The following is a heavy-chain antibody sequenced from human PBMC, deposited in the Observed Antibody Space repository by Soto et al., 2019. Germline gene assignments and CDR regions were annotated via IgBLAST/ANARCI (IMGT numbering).Heavy chain of an antibody. Sequence: QINLIESGPTLVKPTQTLTLTCTFSGFSLSTSGAAVGWVRQPPGRALEWLALIYWDDDKRYNASLGYRLTITKDTSMNQVVLTLTNVDPADTATYYCAHRATMTIFGLIIDNGIWFDPWGQGTRVIVSS. D-gene: IGHD3-3*01. CDR1: GFSLSTSGAA. V-gene: IGHV2-5*02. CDR2: IYWDDDK. CDR3: AHRATMTIFGLIIDNGIWFDP. J-gene: IGHJ5*02.